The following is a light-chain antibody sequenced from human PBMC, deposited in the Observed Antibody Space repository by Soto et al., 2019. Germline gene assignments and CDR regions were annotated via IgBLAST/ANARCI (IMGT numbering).Light chain of an antibody. Sequence: DIQMTQSPTSLSASVGDGVTITCQASQDIRNSLNWFQQKPGKAPKLLIYDASSVEAGVPSRFSGAGSGTQFTFTINSLRPEDVAAYYCQQFHDLPLTFGGGT. V-gene: IGKV1-33*01. CDR2: DAS. J-gene: IGKJ4*01. CDR1: QDIRNS. CDR3: QQFHDLPLT.